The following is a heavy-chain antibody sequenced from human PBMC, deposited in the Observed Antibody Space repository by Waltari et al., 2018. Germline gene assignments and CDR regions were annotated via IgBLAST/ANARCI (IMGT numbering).Heavy chain of an antibody. J-gene: IGHJ6*02. V-gene: IGHV3-30*04. CDR3: ARDYCDRTNCHGMDV. CDR2: ISYNERNI. D-gene: IGHD3-22*01. CDR1: EFTFSSYA. Sequence: QVQLVESGGGVVQPGRSLRLYCAASEFTFSSYAMHWVRQAPGKGLEWVAVISYNERNIYYIDSVNGRFTISRDNSKKMLFLQMNSLRAEDTAVYYCARDYCDRTNCHGMDVWGQGTTVTVSS.